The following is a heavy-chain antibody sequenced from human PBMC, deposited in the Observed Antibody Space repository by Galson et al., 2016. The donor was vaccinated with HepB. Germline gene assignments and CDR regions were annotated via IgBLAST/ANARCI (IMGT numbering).Heavy chain of an antibody. CDR2: IRSSSSTI. CDR3: GRVSYGYPN. J-gene: IGHJ4*02. CDR1: GFTFSSYS. V-gene: IGHV3-48*02. D-gene: IGHD5-18*01. Sequence: SLRLSCAASGFTFSSYSMNWVRQAPGKGLEWVSYIRSSSSTIYHADPVKRRFTISRDNAKNSPYLQMNRLRDEDAAVYYCGRVSYGYPNWGQGTLVTVSS.